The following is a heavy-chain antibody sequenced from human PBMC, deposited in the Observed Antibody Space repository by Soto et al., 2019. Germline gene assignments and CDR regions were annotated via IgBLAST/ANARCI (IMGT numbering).Heavy chain of an antibody. Sequence: EVQLLESGGGLVQPGGSLRLSCAASGFTFSNYAMNWVRQAPGKGLEWVSAISGSGSTYYADSVKGRFTISRDNSKNTLYLQMTSLRAEDTAGYYCAKVPLRLDYFDYWGPGTLVTVSS. CDR3: AKVPLRLDYFDY. J-gene: IGHJ4*02. D-gene: IGHD5-12*01. CDR1: GFTFSNYA. V-gene: IGHV3-23*01. CDR2: ISGSGST.